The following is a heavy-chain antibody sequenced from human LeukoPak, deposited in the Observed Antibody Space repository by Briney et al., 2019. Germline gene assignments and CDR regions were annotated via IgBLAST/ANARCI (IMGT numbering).Heavy chain of an antibody. Sequence: PSETLSLTCAVYGGSFSGYYWSWIRQPPGKGLEWIGEINHSGSTNYNPSLKSQVTISVDTSKNQFSLKLSSVTAADTAVYYCARVRKPNWNYGGWFDPWGQGTLVTVSS. CDR1: GGSFSGYY. D-gene: IGHD1-7*01. V-gene: IGHV4-34*01. CDR3: ARVRKPNWNYGGWFDP. CDR2: INHSGST. J-gene: IGHJ5*02.